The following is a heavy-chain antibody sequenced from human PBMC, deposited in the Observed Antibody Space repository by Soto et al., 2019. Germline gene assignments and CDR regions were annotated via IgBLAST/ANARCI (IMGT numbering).Heavy chain of an antibody. CDR3: ARRLYGDYARIDY. CDR1: GGSISRSSDY. J-gene: IGHJ4*02. Sequence: SETLSLTCAVSGGSISRSSDYWDWIRQPPGKGLEWIGSIYYTGSTYYNPSLKRRVTISVDTSNNQFSLKLTSVTAADTAVFYCARRLYGDYARIDYWGQGTLVTVSS. CDR2: IYYTGST. D-gene: IGHD4-17*01. V-gene: IGHV4-39*01.